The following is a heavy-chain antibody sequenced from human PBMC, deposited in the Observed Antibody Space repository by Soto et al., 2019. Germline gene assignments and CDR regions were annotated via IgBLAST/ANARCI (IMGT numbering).Heavy chain of an antibody. J-gene: IGHJ5*02. CDR3: ARHYSSGARNWFDP. CDR1: GGSINSSSFF. CDR2: IYYSGST. Sequence: PSETLSLTCSVSGGSINSSSFFWGWVRQPPGKGLEWVGSIYYSGSTYDNPSISRLVTISVNTSKTQFSLKHGSMAAADTAVFYCARHYSSGARNWFDPWGQGTLVTVSS. D-gene: IGHD6-19*01. V-gene: IGHV4-39*01.